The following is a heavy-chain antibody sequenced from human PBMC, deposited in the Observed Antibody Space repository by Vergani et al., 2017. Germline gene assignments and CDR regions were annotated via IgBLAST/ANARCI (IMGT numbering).Heavy chain of an antibody. CDR2: ISWNSGSI. Sequence: EVQLVESGGGLVQPGGSLRLSCAASGFTFDDYAMHWVRQAPGKGLEWVSGISWNSGSIGYADSVKGRFTISRDNAKNSLYLQMNSLRAEDTALYYCAKEGYQLLSGAFDIWGQGTMVTVSS. V-gene: IGHV3-9*01. CDR3: AKEGYQLLSGAFDI. D-gene: IGHD2-2*01. J-gene: IGHJ3*02. CDR1: GFTFDDYA.